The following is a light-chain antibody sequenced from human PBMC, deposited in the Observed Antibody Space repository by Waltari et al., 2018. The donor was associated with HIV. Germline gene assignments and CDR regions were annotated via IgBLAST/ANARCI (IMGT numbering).Light chain of an antibody. Sequence: DIVMRQSPASLAVSLGERATVNCKTSQSVLYISNNKNYLAWYQQKPGQPPKLLIYWASTRESGVPDRFSGSGSGPDFTLTISSLQAEDVAVYYCQQYYSFPLTFGGGTKVEIK. V-gene: IGKV4-1*01. CDR1: QSVLYISNNKNY. J-gene: IGKJ4*01. CDR2: WAS. CDR3: QQYYSFPLT.